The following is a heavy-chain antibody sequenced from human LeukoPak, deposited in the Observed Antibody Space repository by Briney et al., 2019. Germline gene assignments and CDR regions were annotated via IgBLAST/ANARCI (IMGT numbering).Heavy chain of an antibody. D-gene: IGHD3-16*01. CDR2: ISISSGTI. Sequence: GGSLRLSCAASGFTFTGHNMNWVRQAPGKGLEWVAYISISSGTIYYADSVKGRFSISRDNAKNSLYLQMNSLRAEDTAVYYCAKQRYGGEDYWGQGTLVTVSS. CDR3: AKQRYGGEDY. CDR1: GFTFTGHN. J-gene: IGHJ4*02. V-gene: IGHV3-48*04.